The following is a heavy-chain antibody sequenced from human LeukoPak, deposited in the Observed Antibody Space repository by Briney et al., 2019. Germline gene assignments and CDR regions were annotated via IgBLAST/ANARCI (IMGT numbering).Heavy chain of an antibody. V-gene: IGHV4-34*01. D-gene: IGHD6-13*01. CDR2: INHSGST. CDR1: GGSFSGYY. J-gene: IGHJ4*02. Sequence: PSETLSLTCAVYGGSFSGYYWSWIRQPPGKGLEWIGEINHSGSTNYNPSLKSRVTISVDTSKNQFSLKLSSVTAADTAVYYCAISSRWGAGFDYWGQGTLVTVSS. CDR3: AISSRWGAGFDY.